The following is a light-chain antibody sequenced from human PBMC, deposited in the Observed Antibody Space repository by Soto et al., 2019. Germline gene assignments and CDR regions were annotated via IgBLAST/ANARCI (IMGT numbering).Light chain of an antibody. CDR2: DAS. V-gene: IGKV3-11*01. Sequence: EIVLTQSPATLSLSPGERATLSCRASQSVSSYLAWYQLKPGQAPRLLIYDASNRATGIPARFSGSGSGTDFTLTISSLEPEDFAVYYCQQYGISITFGQGTRLEIK. CDR3: QQYGISIT. CDR1: QSVSSY. J-gene: IGKJ5*01.